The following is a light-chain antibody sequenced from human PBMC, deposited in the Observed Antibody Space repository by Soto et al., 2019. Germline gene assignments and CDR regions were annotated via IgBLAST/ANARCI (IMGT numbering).Light chain of an antibody. CDR1: QSVSSN. Sequence: EIVMTQSPATLSVSPGERATLSCRASQSVSSNLAWYQQKPGQAPRLLMYGVSTRATGIPARFSGSGSGTEFTLTISSLQSEDFAVYYCQQRSDWPHTFGQGTKVDIK. CDR3: QQRSDWPHT. V-gene: IGKV3-15*01. J-gene: IGKJ2*01. CDR2: GVS.